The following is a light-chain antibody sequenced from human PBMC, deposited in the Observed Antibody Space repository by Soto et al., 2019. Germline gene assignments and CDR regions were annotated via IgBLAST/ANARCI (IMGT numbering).Light chain of an antibody. V-gene: IGLV2-14*01. CDR2: EVS. J-gene: IGLJ3*02. CDR1: SSDVGGFNF. CDR3: SSYPNTSTLV. Sequence: QSVLTQPASVSGSPGQSITISCTGTSSDVGGFNFVSWPQHHPGKVPQLVIYEVSKRPAGVSNRFSGSKSGNTASLTISRLQAEDEADYYCSSYPNTSTLVFGGGTKLTVL.